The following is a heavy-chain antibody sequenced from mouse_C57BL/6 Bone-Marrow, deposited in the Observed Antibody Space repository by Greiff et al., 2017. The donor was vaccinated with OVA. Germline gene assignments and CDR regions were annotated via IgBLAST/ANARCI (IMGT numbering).Heavy chain of an antibody. CDR1: GFTFSSYG. CDR2: ISSGGSYT. D-gene: IGHD1-1*01. Sequence: EVNLVESGGDLVKPGGSLKLSCAASGFTFSSYGMSWVRQTPDKRLEWVATISSGGSYTYYPDSVKGRFTISRDNAKNTLYLQMSSLKSEDTAMYYCARRTPPITTVVAYYFDYWGQGTTLTVSS. V-gene: IGHV5-6*02. CDR3: ARRTPPITTVVAYYFDY. J-gene: IGHJ2*01.